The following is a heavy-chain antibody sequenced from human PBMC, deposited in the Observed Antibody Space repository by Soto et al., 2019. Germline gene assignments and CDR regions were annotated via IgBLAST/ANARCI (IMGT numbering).Heavy chain of an antibody. CDR3: AGPVDGRGAFDI. Sequence: QVQLVQSGAEVKKPGASVKVSCKASGYTFIGYYIHWVRQAPGQGLEWMGWINPHSGGTDYAQKFQAWVTMTRDTSISTAYLELSSLKFGDTAVYYCAGPVDGRGAFDIWGQGTMVTVSS. V-gene: IGHV1-2*04. CDR1: GYTFIGYY. D-gene: IGHD5-12*01. CDR2: INPHSGGT. J-gene: IGHJ3*02.